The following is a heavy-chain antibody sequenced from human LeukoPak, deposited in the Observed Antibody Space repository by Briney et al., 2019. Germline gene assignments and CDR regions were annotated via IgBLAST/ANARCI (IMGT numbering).Heavy chain of an antibody. CDR1: GGTFSSYA. D-gene: IGHD3-22*01. J-gene: IGHJ4*02. CDR3: ARGERLGAYYDSSGYYYDDY. V-gene: IGHV1-8*03. Sequence: ASVKVSCKASGGTFSSYAISWVRQAPGQGLEWMGWMNPNSGNTGYAQKFQGRVTITRNTSISTAYMELSSLRSEDTAVYYCARGERLGAYYDSSGYYYDDYWGQGTLVTVSS. CDR2: MNPNSGNT.